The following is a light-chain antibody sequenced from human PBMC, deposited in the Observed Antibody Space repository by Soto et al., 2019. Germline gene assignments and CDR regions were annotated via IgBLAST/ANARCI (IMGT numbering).Light chain of an antibody. CDR3: AAWDESTSGYV. V-gene: IGLV1-47*01. Sequence: QAFRTEPPSASWTPGQRVTISCSGSSSNIGSNYVYWYQQLPGTAPKLLIYRNNQRPSGVPDRFSGSKSGTSASLAISGLRSEDEADYYCAAWDESTSGYVFGTGPKVTVL. CDR1: SSNIGSNY. CDR2: RNN. J-gene: IGLJ1*01.